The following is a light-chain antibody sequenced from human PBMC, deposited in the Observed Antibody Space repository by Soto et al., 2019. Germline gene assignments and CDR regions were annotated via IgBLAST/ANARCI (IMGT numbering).Light chain of an antibody. CDR1: SSNIGAGYD. CDR2: RNS. Sequence: QSVLTQPPSVSGAPGQRVTISCTGSSSNIGAGYDVHWYQQLPGTAPKLLIYRNSNRPSGVPDRFSGSKSGTSASLAITGLQAEDEADYYCQSYDSSLSGSVFGGGTTLTVL. V-gene: IGLV1-40*01. CDR3: QSYDSSLSGSV. J-gene: IGLJ3*02.